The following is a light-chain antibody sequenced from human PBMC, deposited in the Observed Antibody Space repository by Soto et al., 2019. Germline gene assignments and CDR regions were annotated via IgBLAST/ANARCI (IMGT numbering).Light chain of an antibody. J-gene: IGLJ3*02. Sequence: QSALTQPASVSGSPGQSITISCTGTSSDVGGYDYVSWYQQHPGKAPKLVIYEVSYRPSGVSNRFSASKSGNTASLTISGLQAEDEADYYCNSYTPSSTLVFGGGTKVTVL. CDR3: NSYTPSSTLV. CDR1: SSDVGGYDY. V-gene: IGLV2-14*01. CDR2: EVS.